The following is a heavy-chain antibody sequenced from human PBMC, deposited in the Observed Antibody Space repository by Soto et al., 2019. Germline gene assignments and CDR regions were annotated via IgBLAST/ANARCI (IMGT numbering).Heavy chain of an antibody. Sequence: HPGGSLRLSCAASGFTFSSYAMSWVRQAPGKGLEWVSAISGSGGSTYYADSVKGRFTISRDNSKNTLYLQMNSLRAEDTAVYYCAKDGFRFLEWSNHYYGMDVWGQGPTVTVSS. J-gene: IGHJ6*02. D-gene: IGHD3-3*01. CDR2: ISGSGGST. V-gene: IGHV3-23*01. CDR1: GFTFSSYA. CDR3: AKDGFRFLEWSNHYYGMDV.